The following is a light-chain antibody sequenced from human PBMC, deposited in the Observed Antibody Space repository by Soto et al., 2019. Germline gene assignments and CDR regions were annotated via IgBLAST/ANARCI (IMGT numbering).Light chain of an antibody. CDR3: LESSSALT. Sequence: EIVLTQSPGTLSLSPVERATLSCRASQSVSNNYLAWYQQKPGQAPRLLIYGASNRATGIPDRFSGSGSGTDFTLTISSLQTEDLATYYCLESSSALTFGQGTRLE. CDR1: QSVSNNY. J-gene: IGKJ5*01. CDR2: GAS. V-gene: IGKV3-20*01.